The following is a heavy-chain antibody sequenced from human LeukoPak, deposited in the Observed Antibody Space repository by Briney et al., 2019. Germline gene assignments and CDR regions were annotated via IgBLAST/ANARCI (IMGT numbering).Heavy chain of an antibody. CDR3: ARHGSTDYFDY. J-gene: IGHJ4*02. CDR1: GWSFSGDY. D-gene: IGHD2-2*03. V-gene: IGHV4-34*01. Sequence: NPSETLSLTFVLYGWSFSGDYWSWIRQPPGRGLKWIGEINHSGRTNYNPSLKSRVTISVDTSKNQFSLKLSSVTAADTAVYYCARHGSTDYFDYWGQGTLVTVSS. CDR2: INHSGRT.